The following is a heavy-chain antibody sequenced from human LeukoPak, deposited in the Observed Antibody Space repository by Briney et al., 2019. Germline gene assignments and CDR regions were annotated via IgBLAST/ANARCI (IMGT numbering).Heavy chain of an antibody. CDR1: GFTFSSYA. CDR2: ISGSGGST. CDR3: ARDAYYYDSSGYLFDY. V-gene: IGHV3-23*01. D-gene: IGHD3-22*01. J-gene: IGHJ4*02. Sequence: PGGSLRLSCAASGFTFSSYAMSWVRQAPGKGLEWVSAISGSGGSTYYADSVKGRFTISRDNSKNTLYLQMNSLRAEDTAVYYCARDAYYYDSSGYLFDYWGQGTLVTVSS.